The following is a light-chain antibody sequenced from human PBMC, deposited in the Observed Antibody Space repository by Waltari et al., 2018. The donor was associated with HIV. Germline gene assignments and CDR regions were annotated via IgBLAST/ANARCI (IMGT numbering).Light chain of an antibody. CDR2: EVS. V-gene: IGLV2-14*01. Sequence: QSALTQPASVSGSAGQSITISCTGTSNDVGGYNYVSWYQQHPGKAPKLMIYEVSNRPSGGSNRFSGSKSGNTASLTISGLQAEDEADYYCSSYKNSNTLVFGGGTKLTVL. CDR1: SNDVGGYNY. CDR3: SSYKNSNTLV. J-gene: IGLJ2*01.